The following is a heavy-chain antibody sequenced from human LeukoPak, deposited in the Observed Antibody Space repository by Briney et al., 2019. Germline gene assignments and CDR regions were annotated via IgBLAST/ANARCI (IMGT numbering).Heavy chain of an antibody. Sequence: GGSLRLSCAASGFTVSSNYMNWVRQAPGKGLEWVSVIYSGGLTYYADSVKGRFTISRDNSKNTLSLQMNSLRPEDTAVYYCTRAGGLVRGVHYYYYMDVWGKGTTVTISS. CDR2: IYSGGLT. J-gene: IGHJ6*03. CDR3: TRAGGLVRGVHYYYYMDV. CDR1: GFTVSSNY. D-gene: IGHD3-10*01. V-gene: IGHV3-53*05.